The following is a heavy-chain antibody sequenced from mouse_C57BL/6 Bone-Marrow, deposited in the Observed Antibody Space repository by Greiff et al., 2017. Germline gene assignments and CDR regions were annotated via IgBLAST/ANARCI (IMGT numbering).Heavy chain of an antibody. Sequence: QVQLKESGAELVRPGTSVKMSCKASGYTFTNYWIGWAKQRPGHGLEWIGDIYPGGGYTNYNEKFKGKATLTADKSSSTAYMQFSSLTSEDSAIYYCARGAYYSNPYYAMDYWGQGTSVTVSS. CDR1: GYTFTNYW. CDR2: IYPGGGYT. CDR3: ARGAYYSNPYYAMDY. V-gene: IGHV1-63*01. D-gene: IGHD2-5*01. J-gene: IGHJ4*01.